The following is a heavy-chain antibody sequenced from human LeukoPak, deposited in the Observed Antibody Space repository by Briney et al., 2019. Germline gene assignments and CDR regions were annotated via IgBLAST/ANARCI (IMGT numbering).Heavy chain of an antibody. V-gene: IGHV3-15*01. D-gene: IGHD6-13*01. CDR3: TAGTGRSDFDY. Sequence: PGGSLRLSCAASGFTFSDAWMSWVRQAPGKGLEWVGRIKSKTDGATRDFAAAGKGRFSISRDDSRNMVYLQMNSLKSEDTAVYYCTAGTGRSDFDYWGQGTLVTVSS. CDR2: IKSKTDGATR. CDR1: GFTFSDAW. J-gene: IGHJ4*02.